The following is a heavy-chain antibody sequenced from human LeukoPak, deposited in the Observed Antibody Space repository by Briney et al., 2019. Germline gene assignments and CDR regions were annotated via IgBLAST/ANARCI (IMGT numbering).Heavy chain of an antibody. Sequence: PSDTLSLTCVVYGGSFSGYYWSWTRLFPGKGLEWIGEINHSGSANYNVSLKSRVTISVDTSKNQFSLKLSSVTAADTAVYYCARGDYYYMDVWGKGTTVTVSS. CDR3: ARGDYYYMDV. J-gene: IGHJ6*03. CDR1: GGSFSGYY. V-gene: IGHV4-34*01. CDR2: INHSGSA.